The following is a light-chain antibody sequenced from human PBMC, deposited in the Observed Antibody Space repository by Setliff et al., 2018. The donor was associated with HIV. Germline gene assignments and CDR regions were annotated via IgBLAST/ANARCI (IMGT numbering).Light chain of an antibody. V-gene: IGLV2-23*02. CDR1: PSDVGGFTL. J-gene: IGLJ1*01. CDR2: DVT. CDR3: FSYTGSDTFV. Sequence: SALSQPASVSGSPGQSITISCTGTPSDVGGFTLVSWYQKYPDRVPKLIIYDVTKRPSRVSDRFSGSKSANTASLTISGLQPEDEADYYCFSYTGSDTFVFGTGTKVTVL.